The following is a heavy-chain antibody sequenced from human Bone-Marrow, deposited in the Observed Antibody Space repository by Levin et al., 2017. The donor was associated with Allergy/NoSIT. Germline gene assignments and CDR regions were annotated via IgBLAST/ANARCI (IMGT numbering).Heavy chain of an antibody. J-gene: IGHJ6*02. CDR1: EFAFSSYL. CDR3: GGGPENYYGMDV. CDR2: IHRDGSST. Sequence: LGESLKISCVASEFAFSSYLMHWVRQAPGKGLVWVSRIHRDGSSTTYADSVKGRFTISRDNAKNTLYLQMNSLTAEDTAVYYCGGGPENYYGMDVWGQGTTVTVSS. V-gene: IGHV3-74*01.